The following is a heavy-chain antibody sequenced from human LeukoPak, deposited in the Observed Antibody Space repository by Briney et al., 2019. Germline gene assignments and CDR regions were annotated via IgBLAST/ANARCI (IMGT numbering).Heavy chain of an antibody. CDR2: MSSGGSYI. Sequence: NSSETLSLTCTVSGGSISSSSYYWGWIRQAPGKGLEWVSSMSSGGSYIYYADSVRGRFTISRDNAKDSLFLLMNSLRVEDTAVYYCARGRPTGSSRRFVVQWGQGTLVTVSS. CDR3: ARGRPTGSSRRFVVQ. CDR1: GGSISSSS. J-gene: IGHJ4*02. V-gene: IGHV3-21*06. D-gene: IGHD2-15*01.